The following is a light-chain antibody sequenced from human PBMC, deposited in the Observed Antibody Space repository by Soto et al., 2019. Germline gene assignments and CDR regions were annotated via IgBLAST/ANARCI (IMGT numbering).Light chain of an antibody. Sequence: DIRMTQSPSTLSASVGDSVTITCRASQKVGPWVAWYQQKAGQAPKLLIYDVSALKRGVPPRFSGSGSGTEFTLTISSLQPDDFATYYCLQDYNYPRTFGQGTKVDIK. CDR2: DVS. CDR1: QKVGPW. J-gene: IGKJ1*01. CDR3: LQDYNYPRT. V-gene: IGKV1-5*01.